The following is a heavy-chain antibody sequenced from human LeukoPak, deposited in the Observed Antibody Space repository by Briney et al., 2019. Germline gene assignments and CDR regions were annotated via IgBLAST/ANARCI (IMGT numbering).Heavy chain of an antibody. Sequence: PGGSLRLSCAASGFTFSSYGMHWVRQAPGKGLEWVAVISYDGSNKYYADSVKGRFTISRDNSKNTLYLQMNSLRAEDTAVYYCARGSGWDFDYWGQGTLVTVSS. V-gene: IGHV3-30*03. CDR2: ISYDGSNK. D-gene: IGHD6-19*01. J-gene: IGHJ4*02. CDR1: GFTFSSYG. CDR3: ARGSGWDFDY.